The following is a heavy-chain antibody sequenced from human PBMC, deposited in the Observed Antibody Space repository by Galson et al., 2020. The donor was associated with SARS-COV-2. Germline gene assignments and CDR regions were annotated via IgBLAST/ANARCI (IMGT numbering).Heavy chain of an antibody. V-gene: IGHV4-61*02. CDR1: GGSISSGSYY. CDR3: ARSNDSSGNALDI. CDR2: IHSTGST. J-gene: IGHJ3*02. D-gene: IGHD3-22*01. Sequence: SETLSLTCTVSGGSISSGSYYWSWIRPLAGKELEWIGRIHSTGSTNYNPSLKSRVTISVDTSKNQFSLRLSSVTAADTAVYYCARSNDSSGNALDIWGQGTMVTVSS.